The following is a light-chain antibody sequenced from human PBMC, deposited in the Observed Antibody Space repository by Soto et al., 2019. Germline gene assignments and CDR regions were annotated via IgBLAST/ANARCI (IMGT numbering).Light chain of an antibody. J-gene: IGKJ5*01. CDR2: DAS. Sequence: DIQMIQSPSSLSASVGDRVTITCQASQGISNYLNWYQQKPGKAPKLLIYDASNLEAGVPSRFSGSGSGTDFTFTISSLQLEDIATYYCQQYDNLPITFGQGTRLEIK. CDR3: QQYDNLPIT. V-gene: IGKV1-33*01. CDR1: QGISNY.